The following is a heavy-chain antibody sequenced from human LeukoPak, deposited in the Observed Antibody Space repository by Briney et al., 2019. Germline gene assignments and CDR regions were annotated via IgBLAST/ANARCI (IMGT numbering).Heavy chain of an antibody. Sequence: PGGSLRLSCAASGFTFSSYEMNWVRQAPGKGLEWVSYISSSGSTIYYADSVKGRFTISRDNAKNSLYLQMNSLRAEDTAVYYCARSQLLWFGEPTGFDYWGQGTLVTVSS. V-gene: IGHV3-48*03. CDR1: GFTFSSYE. D-gene: IGHD3-10*01. CDR2: ISSSGSTI. CDR3: ARSQLLWFGEPTGFDY. J-gene: IGHJ4*02.